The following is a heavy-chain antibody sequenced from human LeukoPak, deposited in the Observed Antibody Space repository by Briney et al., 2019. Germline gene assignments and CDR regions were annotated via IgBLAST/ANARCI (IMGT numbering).Heavy chain of an antibody. Sequence: GGSLRLSCAASGFTFSSYAMGWVRQAPGKGLEWVSVISAADGDNTYYADSVKGRFSISRDNSNYTLHLQMNSLRAEDTAVFYCAKFNCDNWGQGTLVTVSS. J-gene: IGHJ4*02. CDR3: AKFNCDN. CDR1: GFTFSSYA. V-gene: IGHV3-23*01. CDR2: ISAADGDNT.